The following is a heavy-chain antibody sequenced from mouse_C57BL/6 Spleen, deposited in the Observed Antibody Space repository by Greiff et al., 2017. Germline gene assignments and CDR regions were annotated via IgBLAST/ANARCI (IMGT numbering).Heavy chain of an antibody. CDR1: GYTFTSYW. Sequence: QVQLQQPGAELVKPGASVKLSCKASGYTFTSYWMHWVKQRPGQGLEWIGMLHPSSGSTNNNEKFKSKATLTFDKSSSTAYMQLSSLTSEDSAVYYCASEGNAMDYWGQGTSVTVSS. CDR2: LHPSSGST. CDR3: ASEGNAMDY. V-gene: IGHV1-64*01. J-gene: IGHJ4*01.